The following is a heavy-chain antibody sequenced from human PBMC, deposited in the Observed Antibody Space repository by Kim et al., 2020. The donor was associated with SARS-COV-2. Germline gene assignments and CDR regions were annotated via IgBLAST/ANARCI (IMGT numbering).Heavy chain of an antibody. V-gene: IGHV3-23*01. Sequence: YADSVRGRFTISRDNFKNTLYLQMNSLRAEDTAVYYCAKRVYYASGNFDYWGQGTLVTVSS. CDR3: AKRVYYASGNFDY. J-gene: IGHJ4*02. D-gene: IGHD3-10*01.